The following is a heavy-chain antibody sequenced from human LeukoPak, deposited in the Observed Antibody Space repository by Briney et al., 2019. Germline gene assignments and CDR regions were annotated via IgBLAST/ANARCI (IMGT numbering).Heavy chain of an antibody. V-gene: IGHV3-74*01. J-gene: IGHJ4*02. CDR1: GFTFDRYW. Sequence: GGSLRLSCADSGFTFDRYWMHWVRQAPGKGLAWVSHITTDGSGTSYADSVKGRFTISRDNAKKTLYLQMNSLRAEDTAVYYCARGAVAGANFDYWGLGTLVTVSS. CDR3: ARGAVAGANFDY. CDR2: ITTDGSGT. D-gene: IGHD1-26*01.